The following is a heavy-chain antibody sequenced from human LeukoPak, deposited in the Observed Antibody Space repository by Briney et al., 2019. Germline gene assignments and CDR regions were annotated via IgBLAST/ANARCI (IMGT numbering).Heavy chain of an antibody. D-gene: IGHD4-17*01. CDR1: GYTFTAYS. V-gene: IGHV1-2*02. CDR2: INPNGGGT. J-gene: IGHJ4*02. CDR3: APGTVTYDH. Sequence: ASVKVSCKASGYTFTAYSMHWVRQAPGQGLEWMGWINPNGGGTNYAQKFQGRVTMTRDTSTATAYMELSRLTSDDTAVYYCAPGTVTYDHWGQGTLVTVSS.